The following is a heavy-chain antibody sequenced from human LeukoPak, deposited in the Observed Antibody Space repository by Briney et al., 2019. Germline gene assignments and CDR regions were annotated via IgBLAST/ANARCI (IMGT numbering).Heavy chain of an antibody. CDR2: IFPSGGEI. CDR3: AGSSSEDYYMDV. CDR1: GFTFSTFA. J-gene: IGHJ6*03. V-gene: IGHV3-21*01. D-gene: IGHD3-22*01. Sequence: GGSLRLSCAASGFTFSTFAMIWVRQPPGKGLEWVSSIFPSGGEIHYADSVKGRFTISRDNAKNSLYLQINSLRAEDTAVYYCAGSSSEDYYMDVRGKGTTVTVSS.